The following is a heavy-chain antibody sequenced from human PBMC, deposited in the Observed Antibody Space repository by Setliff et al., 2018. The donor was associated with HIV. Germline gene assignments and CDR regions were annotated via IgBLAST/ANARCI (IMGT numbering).Heavy chain of an antibody. CDR3: ARDEEQGLAFDC. V-gene: IGHV4-34*01. CDR2: INLSGST. Sequence: AAETLSLTCAVYGGSFSGYYWSWIRQPPGKGLEWIGEINLSGSTNYNPSLKSRVTISVDTSKNQFSLKVSSVTAADTAVYYCARDEEQGLAFDCWGQGTLVTVSS. D-gene: IGHD6-19*01. CDR1: GGSFSGYY. J-gene: IGHJ4*02.